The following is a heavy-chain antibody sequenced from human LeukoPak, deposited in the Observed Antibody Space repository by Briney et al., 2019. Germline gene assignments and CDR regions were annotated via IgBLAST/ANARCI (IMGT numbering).Heavy chain of an antibody. V-gene: IGHV3-43*02. J-gene: IGHJ4*02. CDR1: GFTFSSYA. Sequence: GGSLRLSCAASGFTFSSYAMHWVRQAPGKGLEWVSLISADGGSTFSADSVKGRFSISRDNSKNSLYLQMNSLRSEDTAMYYCAKESGKFDYWGQGTLVAVSS. CDR3: AKESGKFDY. CDR2: ISADGGST.